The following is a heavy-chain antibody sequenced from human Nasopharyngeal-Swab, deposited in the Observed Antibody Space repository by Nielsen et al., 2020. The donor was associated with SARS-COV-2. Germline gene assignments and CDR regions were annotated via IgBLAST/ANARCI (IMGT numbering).Heavy chain of an antibody. CDR1: GFTFSSYA. Sequence: GGALKISCAASGFTFSSYAMSWVRQAPGKGLEWVSAISGSGGSTYYAGSVKGRFTISRDNSKNTLYLQMNSLRAEDTAVYYCAKLPRGGYGTANWGQGTLVTVSS. D-gene: IGHD5-12*01. CDR2: ISGSGGST. J-gene: IGHJ4*02. V-gene: IGHV3-23*01. CDR3: AKLPRGGYGTAN.